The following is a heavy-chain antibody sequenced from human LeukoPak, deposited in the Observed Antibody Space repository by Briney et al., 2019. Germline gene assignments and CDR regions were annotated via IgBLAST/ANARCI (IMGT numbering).Heavy chain of an antibody. D-gene: IGHD3-10*01. V-gene: IGHV3-23*01. J-gene: IGHJ4*02. CDR3: AKDSIEGFGELLVDY. Sequence: PGGSLRLSCAASGFTFSSYAMSWVRQAPGKGLEWVSAISGSGGSTYYADSVKGRFTISRDNSKNTLYLQMNSLRAEDTAVYYCAKDSIEGFGELLVDYWGQGTLVTVSS. CDR2: ISGSGGST. CDR1: GFTFSSYA.